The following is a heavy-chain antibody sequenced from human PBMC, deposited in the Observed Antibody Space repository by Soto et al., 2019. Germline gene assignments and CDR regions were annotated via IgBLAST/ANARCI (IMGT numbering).Heavy chain of an antibody. D-gene: IGHD2-2*01. J-gene: IGHJ4*02. Sequence: QVQLVQSGAEVKKPGASVKVSCKASGYSFTSYGISWVRQAPGQGLEWMGWISGYNSDTKYDQKFQGRDTMTTDTSTTTVYMDLRTLRSDDTAVYYCARERCTGTSCYWKDVDNWGQGTLVPAPS. CDR2: ISGYNSDT. CDR3: ARERCTGTSCYWKDVDN. CDR1: GYSFTSYG. V-gene: IGHV1-18*01.